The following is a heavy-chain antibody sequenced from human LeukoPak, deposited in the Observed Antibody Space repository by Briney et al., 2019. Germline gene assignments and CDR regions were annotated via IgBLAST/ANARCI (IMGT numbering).Heavy chain of an antibody. J-gene: IGHJ4*02. CDR2: IRSKANSYAT. V-gene: IGHV3-73*01. D-gene: IGHD2-21*02. CDR3: TNTYCGGDCYSDY. CDR1: GFTFSGSA. Sequence: PGGSLRLSCAASGFTFSGSAMHWVRQASGKGLEWVGRIRSKANSYATAHAASVKGRFTISRDDSKNTAYLQMNSLKTEDTAVYYCTNTYCGGDCYSDYWGQGTLVTVSS.